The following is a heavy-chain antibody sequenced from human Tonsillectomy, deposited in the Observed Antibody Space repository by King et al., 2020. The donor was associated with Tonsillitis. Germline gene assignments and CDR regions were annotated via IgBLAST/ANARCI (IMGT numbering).Heavy chain of an antibody. CDR2: INPNSGGT. D-gene: IGHD3-22*01. CDR3: AREAYYYDSSGYLGY. Sequence: QLVQSGAEVKKPGASVKVSCKASGYTFTGYYMHWVRQAPGQGLEWMGWINPNSGGTNYAQKFQGRVTMTRDTSISTAYMELSRLRSDDTAVYYCAREAYYYDSSGYLGYWGQGTQVTVSS. V-gene: IGHV1-2*02. CDR1: GYTFTGYY. J-gene: IGHJ4*02.